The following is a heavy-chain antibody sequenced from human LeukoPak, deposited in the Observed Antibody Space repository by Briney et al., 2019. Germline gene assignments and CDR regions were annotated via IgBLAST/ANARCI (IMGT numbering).Heavy chain of an antibody. D-gene: IGHD1-1*01. V-gene: IGHV1-69*05. CDR1: GGTFSSYA. Sequence: SVKVSCKASGGTFSSYAISWVRQAPGQGLEWMGGIIPIFGTANYAQKFQGRVTITTDESTSTAYMELSRLRSEDTAVYYCARDSGLNWNVVWNYYYYYMDVWGKGTTVTVSS. J-gene: IGHJ6*03. CDR2: IIPIFGTA. CDR3: ARDSGLNWNVVWNYYYYYMDV.